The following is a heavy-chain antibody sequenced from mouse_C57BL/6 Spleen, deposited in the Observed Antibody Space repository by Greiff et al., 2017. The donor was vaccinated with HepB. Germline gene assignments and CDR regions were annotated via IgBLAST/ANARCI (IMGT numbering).Heavy chain of an antibody. CDR3: TKPLGGFAY. CDR2: IDPEDGDT. Sequence: VQLKQSGAELVRPGASVKLSCTASGFNIKDYYMHWVKQSPEQGLEWIGRIDPEDGDTEYAPKFQGKATMTADTSSNTAYLQLSSLTSEDTAVYYCTKPLGGFAYWGQGTLVTVSA. J-gene: IGHJ3*01. D-gene: IGHD6-1*01. CDR1: GFNIKDYY. V-gene: IGHV14-1*01.